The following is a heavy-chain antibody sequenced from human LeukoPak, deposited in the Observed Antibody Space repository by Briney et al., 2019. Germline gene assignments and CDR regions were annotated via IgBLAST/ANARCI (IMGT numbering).Heavy chain of an antibody. CDR2: ISSSSSYI. CDR1: GFTFSSYS. J-gene: IGHJ4*02. V-gene: IGHV3-21*01. CDR3: ARDTMIGST. Sequence: GGSLRLSCAASGFTFSSYSMNWVRQAPGKGLEWVSSISSSSSYICYADSVKGRFTISRDNAKNSLYLQMNSLRAEDTAVYYCARDTMIGSTWGQGTLVTVSS. D-gene: IGHD3-22*01.